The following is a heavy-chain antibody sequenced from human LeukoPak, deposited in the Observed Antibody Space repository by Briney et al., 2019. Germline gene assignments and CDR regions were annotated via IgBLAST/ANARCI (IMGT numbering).Heavy chain of an antibody. J-gene: IGHJ3*02. CDR3: ARAESLYGGNLAAAFDI. Sequence: ASVKVPCKASGYTFTSYGISWVRQAPGQGLEWMGWISAYNGNTNYEQKFQGRVTMTTDTSTSTAYMELRSLRSDDTALYYCARAESLYGGNLAAAFDIWGQGTTVTVSS. D-gene: IGHD4-23*01. CDR1: GYTFTSYG. CDR2: ISAYNGNT. V-gene: IGHV1-18*01.